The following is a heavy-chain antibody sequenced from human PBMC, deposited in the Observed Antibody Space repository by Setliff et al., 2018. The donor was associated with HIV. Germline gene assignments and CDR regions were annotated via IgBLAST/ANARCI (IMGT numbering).Heavy chain of an antibody. CDR3: ARDATRGGDFDY. D-gene: IGHD1-26*01. CDR1: GFTFSYYW. V-gene: IGHV3-7*01. CDR2: IKEDGSET. J-gene: IGHJ4*02. Sequence: GSLRLSCEASGFTFSYYWMTWDRQAPGKGLEWVANIKEDGSETYYVDSVKGRFTISRDNAKNSLYLQMNSLKVEDTAVYYCARDATRGGDFDYWGQGILVTVSS.